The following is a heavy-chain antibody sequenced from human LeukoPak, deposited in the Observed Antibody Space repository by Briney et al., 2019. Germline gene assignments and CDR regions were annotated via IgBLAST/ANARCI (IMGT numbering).Heavy chain of an antibody. CDR2: TSYDGSDT. CDR1: GFTFSSYG. J-gene: IGHJ4*02. CDR3: AKDRWIRRISLAGQDY. V-gene: IGHV3-30*18. D-gene: IGHD6-19*01. Sequence: GGSLRLSCAASGFTFSSYGMHWVRQAPGKGLEWVAVTSYDGSDTYYADSVKGRFTISRDNSKSTLYLQINSLRAEDTAVYYCAKDRWIRRISLAGQDYWGQGTLVTVSS.